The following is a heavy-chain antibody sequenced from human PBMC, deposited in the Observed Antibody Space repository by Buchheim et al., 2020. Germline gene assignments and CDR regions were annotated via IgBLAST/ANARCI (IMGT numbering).Heavy chain of an antibody. Sequence: QVQLQESGPGLVKPSETLSLTCTVSGGSISSYYWSWIRQPPGKGLEWIGYIYYSGSTNYNPSLKRRVTISVDTSKNQFSLKLSSVTAADTAVYYCARDNQWLVLWGQGTL. CDR1: GGSISSYY. J-gene: IGHJ4*02. CDR3: ARDNQWLVL. V-gene: IGHV4-59*01. CDR2: IYYSGST. D-gene: IGHD6-19*01.